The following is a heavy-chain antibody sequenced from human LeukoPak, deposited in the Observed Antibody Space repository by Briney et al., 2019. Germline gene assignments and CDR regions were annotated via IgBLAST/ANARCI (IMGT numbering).Heavy chain of an antibody. D-gene: IGHD1-1*01. CDR1: GFTFSSYG. J-gene: IGHJ3*02. Sequence: PGGSLRLSCAASGFTFSSYGMHWVRQAPGKGLEWVAVIWYDGSNKYYADSVKGRFTNSRDNSKNTLYLQMNSLRAEDTAVYYCARSEMWNDAFDIWGQGTMVTVSS. CDR2: IWYDGSNK. V-gene: IGHV3-33*01. CDR3: ARSEMWNDAFDI.